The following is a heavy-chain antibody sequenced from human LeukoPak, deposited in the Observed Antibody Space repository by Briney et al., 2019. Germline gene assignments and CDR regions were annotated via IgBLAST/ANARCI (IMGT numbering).Heavy chain of an antibody. V-gene: IGHV3-64D*09. CDR3: ARLYGSKSGYFDY. Sequence: GGSLRLSCLAFGVTFSSYPMHWVRQTPGEGLKYVSAISSNGGSTYYADSVEGRFTISRDNSKNMLFLQMSSLRAEDTAVYYCARLYGSKSGYFDYWGPGTLVTVSS. J-gene: IGHJ4*02. D-gene: IGHD4-23*01. CDR1: GVTFSSYP. CDR2: ISSNGGST.